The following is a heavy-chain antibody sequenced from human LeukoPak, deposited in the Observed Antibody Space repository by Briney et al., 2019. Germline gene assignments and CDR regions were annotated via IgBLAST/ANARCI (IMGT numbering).Heavy chain of an antibody. CDR3: ARGAGKYYFHGMDV. Sequence: SETLPLTCTVSGGSISSSYWSWIRQPPGKGLEWIGHIYYSGSTNFNPSLKSRVTLSLDTSKNQFSLKLISVTAADTAVYYCARGAGKYYFHGMDVWGQGTTVTVSS. J-gene: IGHJ6*02. CDR1: GGSISSSY. CDR2: IYYSGST. V-gene: IGHV4-59*01.